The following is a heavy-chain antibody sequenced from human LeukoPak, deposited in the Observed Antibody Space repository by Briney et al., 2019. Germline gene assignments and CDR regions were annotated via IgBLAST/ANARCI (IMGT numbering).Heavy chain of an antibody. D-gene: IGHD3-16*01. CDR1: GFTFYSYG. CDR2: ISHNGRNN. Sequence: GGSLRLSCAASGFTFYSYGMHWVRQAPGKGLEWVALISHNGRNNYYADSVKGRFTISRDNSKNTLYLQVSSLRTEDTAVYFCAKDHRGYFDFWGQGTLVTVSS. V-gene: IGHV3-30*18. CDR3: AKDHRGYFDF. J-gene: IGHJ4*02.